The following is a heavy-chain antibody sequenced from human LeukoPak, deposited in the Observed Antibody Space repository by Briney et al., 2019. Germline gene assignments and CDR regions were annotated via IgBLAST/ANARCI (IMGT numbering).Heavy chain of an antibody. CDR2: ISAYNGNT. CDR3: ARGDLMTTVTKFDY. J-gene: IGHJ4*02. V-gene: IGHV1-18*01. Sequence: ASVKVSCKASGYTFTSYGISWVRQAPGQGLERMGWISAYNGNTNYAQKLQGRVTMTTDTSTSTAYMELRSLRSDDTAVYYCARGDLMTTVTKFDYWGQGTLVTVSS. CDR1: GYTFTSYG. D-gene: IGHD4-17*01.